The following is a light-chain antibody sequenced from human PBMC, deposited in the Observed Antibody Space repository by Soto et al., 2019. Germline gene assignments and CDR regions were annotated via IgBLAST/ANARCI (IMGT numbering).Light chain of an antibody. Sequence: EIEMTQSPATLAVSPGERATLSCRASQNASSNLAWYQQKPGQGPRLLIYDASTRASGIPSRFSGSGSGTEFSLTITSLQSEDFAVYYCQQYNSWPRTFGQGTKVEIK. J-gene: IGKJ1*01. CDR1: QNASSN. CDR3: QQYNSWPRT. V-gene: IGKV3-15*01. CDR2: DAS.